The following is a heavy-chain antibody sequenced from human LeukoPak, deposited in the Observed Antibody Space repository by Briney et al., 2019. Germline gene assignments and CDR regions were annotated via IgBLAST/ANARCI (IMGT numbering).Heavy chain of an antibody. CDR1: GYTFTSYY. Sequence: EASVKVSCKASGYTFTSYYMHWVRQAPGQGLEWMGLINPSGGSTSYAQKFQGRVTMTRDTSTSTVYMELSSLRSEDTAVYYCARDNRDIVVVPAASHFDYWGQGTLVTVSS. J-gene: IGHJ4*02. CDR3: ARDNRDIVVVPAASHFDY. CDR2: INPSGGST. D-gene: IGHD2-2*01. V-gene: IGHV1-46*01.